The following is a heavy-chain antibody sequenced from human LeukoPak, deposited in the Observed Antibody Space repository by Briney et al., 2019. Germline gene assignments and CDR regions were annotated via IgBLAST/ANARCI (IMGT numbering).Heavy chain of an antibody. Sequence: KASGPLSLTCRVSGGSISGYYWSWIRQPAGKGLEWIGRIYSSGSTNYNPSLKSRVTMSVDTSKKQFSLKLSSVTAADTALYYCARDYDYWGQGTLVAVSS. CDR3: ARDYDY. J-gene: IGHJ4*02. CDR2: IYSSGST. CDR1: GGSISGYY. V-gene: IGHV4-4*07.